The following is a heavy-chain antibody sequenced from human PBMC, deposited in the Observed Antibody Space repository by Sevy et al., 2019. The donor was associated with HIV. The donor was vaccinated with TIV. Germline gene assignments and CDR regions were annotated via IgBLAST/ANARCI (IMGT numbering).Heavy chain of an antibody. D-gene: IGHD3-10*02. V-gene: IGHV3-49*03. Sequence: GGSLRLSCTASGFTFGDYAMNWFRQAPGKGLEWVGCIRTKAYGGTTEYAAYVKGRFTISRDDSKSIAYLQMNSLKTEDTAVYYCTRGRYTYVPFDYWGQGTLVTVSS. CDR3: TRGRYTYVPFDY. J-gene: IGHJ4*02. CDR2: IRTKAYGGTT. CDR1: GFTFGDYA.